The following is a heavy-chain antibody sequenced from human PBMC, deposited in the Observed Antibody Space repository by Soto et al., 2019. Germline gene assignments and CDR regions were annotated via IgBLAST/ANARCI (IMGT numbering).Heavy chain of an antibody. Sequence: EVQLVESGGGSVQPGESLRLSCAASGFSFRDYDMHWVRQRKGKGLEWVSALGAARDPYYVGSVKGRFSVSRDNAQNSXXXXXNNLRVDDTAVYFCARAYLGRLPRRADYYYAMDVWGRGTTVTVSS. D-gene: IGHD1-26*01. J-gene: IGHJ6*02. V-gene: IGHV3-13*05. CDR2: LGAARDP. CDR1: GFSFRDYD. CDR3: ARAYLGRLPRRADYYYAMDV.